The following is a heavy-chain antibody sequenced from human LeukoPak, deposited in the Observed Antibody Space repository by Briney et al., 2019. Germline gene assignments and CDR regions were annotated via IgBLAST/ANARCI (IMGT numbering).Heavy chain of an antibody. V-gene: IGHV3-20*04. CDR3: ARDSATYYFDY. Sequence: GGSLRLSCAASGFTFDDYGMSWVRQAPGKGLEWVSGINWNGGSTGYADSVKGRFTISRDNSKNTLYLQMNSLRAEDTAVYYCARDSATYYFDYWGQGTLVTVSS. CDR1: GFTFDDYG. CDR2: INWNGGST. J-gene: IGHJ4*02.